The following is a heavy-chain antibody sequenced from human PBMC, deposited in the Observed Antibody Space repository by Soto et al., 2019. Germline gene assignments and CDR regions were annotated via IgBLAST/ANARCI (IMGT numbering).Heavy chain of an antibody. V-gene: IGHV4-59*01. CDR3: AREGYGALGGMDV. Sequence: SETLSLTCPVSGGSISSYYWSWIRQPPGKGLEWIGYIYYSGSTNYNPSLKSRVTISVDTSKNQFSLKLSSVTAADTAVYYCAREGYGALGGMDVWGQGTTVTVSS. CDR2: IYYSGST. J-gene: IGHJ6*02. CDR1: GGSISSYY. D-gene: IGHD4-17*01.